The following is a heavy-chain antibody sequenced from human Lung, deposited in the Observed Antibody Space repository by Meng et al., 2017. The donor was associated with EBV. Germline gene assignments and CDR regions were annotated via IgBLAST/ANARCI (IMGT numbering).Heavy chain of an antibody. CDR1: GFSLSTSEVG. V-gene: IGHV2-5*02. D-gene: IGHD2-2*01. Sequence: HITLKESGPPLVKPPPTLPLTCTFSGFSLSTSEVGVGWIRQPPGKALEWLAVIYWDDDKRYSPSLKSRLTITKDTSKNQVVLTLTNMDPVDTATYYCALFTRSWFDPWGQGTLVTVSS. CDR2: IYWDDDK. J-gene: IGHJ5*02. CDR3: ALFTRSWFDP.